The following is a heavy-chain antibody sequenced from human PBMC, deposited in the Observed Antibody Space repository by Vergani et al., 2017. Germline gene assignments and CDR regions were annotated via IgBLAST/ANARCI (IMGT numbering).Heavy chain of an antibody. CDR2: TYYRSKWYN. CDR3: AREVVVVPAAIKYYYYYMDV. V-gene: IGHV6-1*01. CDR1: GDSVSSNSAA. Sequence: QVQLQQSGPGLVKPSQTLSLTCAISGDSVSSNSAAWNWIRQSPSRGLEWLGRTYYRSKWYNDYAVSVKSRITIYPDTSKNQFSLQLNSVTPEDTAVYYCAREVVVVPAAIKYYYYYMDVWGKGTTVTVSS. D-gene: IGHD2-2*01. J-gene: IGHJ6*03.